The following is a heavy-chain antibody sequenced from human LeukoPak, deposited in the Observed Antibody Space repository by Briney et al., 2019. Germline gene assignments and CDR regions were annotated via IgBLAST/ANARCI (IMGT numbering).Heavy chain of an antibody. CDR3: ARDNYDFWNGYLGYYYMDV. CDR1: GYTFTGYY. J-gene: IGHJ6*03. D-gene: IGHD3-3*01. V-gene: IGHV1-2*02. Sequence: ASVKVSCKASGYTFTGYYMHWVRQAPGQGLEWMGWINPNSGGTNYAQKFQGRVTMTRDTSISTAYMELSRLRSDDTAVYYCARDNYDFWNGYLGYYYMDVWGKGTTVTVSS. CDR2: INPNSGGT.